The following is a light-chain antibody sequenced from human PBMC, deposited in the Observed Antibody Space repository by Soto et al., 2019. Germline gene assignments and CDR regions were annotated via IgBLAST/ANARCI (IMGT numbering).Light chain of an antibody. V-gene: IGKV2-28*01. CDR1: QSLLHSNGYNY. J-gene: IGKJ1*01. CDR2: LGS. CDR3: MQALQTWG. Sequence: DIVMTRSPLSLPVTPGEPASISCRSSQSLLHSNGYNYLDWYLQKPGQSPQLLIYLGSNRASGVPDRFSGSGSGTDFTLKISRVEAEDVGVYYCMQALQTWGFGQGTKVDIK.